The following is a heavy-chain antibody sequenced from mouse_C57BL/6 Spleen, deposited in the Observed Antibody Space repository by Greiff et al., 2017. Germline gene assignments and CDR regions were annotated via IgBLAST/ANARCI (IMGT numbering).Heavy chain of an antibody. CDR2: IYPSDSET. CDR1: GYTFTSYW. V-gene: IGHV1-61*01. D-gene: IGHD1-1*01. Sequence: QVQLQQPGAELVRPGSSVKLSCKASGYTFTSYWMDWVKQKPGQGLEWIGNIYPSDSETHYNQKFKDKATLTVDKSSSTAYMQLSSLTSEDSAVYYGARGDYGSSFYAMDYWGQGTSVTVSS. J-gene: IGHJ4*01. CDR3: ARGDYGSSFYAMDY.